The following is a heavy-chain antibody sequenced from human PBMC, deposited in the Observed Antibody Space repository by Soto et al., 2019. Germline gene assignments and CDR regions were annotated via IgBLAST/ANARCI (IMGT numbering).Heavy chain of an antibody. CDR3: ARAGAACTLRHGEYFEH. Sequence: QVQLVESGGAVVQPGRSLRLSCAASGFTFSSFAMHWVRQAPGKGLEWVAVISYDGSDKYYADSVKGRFSISRDNSKNTLYVQMDSLRGEDTALYYCARAGAACTLRHGEYFEHWGQGTLVIVSS. V-gene: IGHV3-30-3*01. CDR1: GFTFSSFA. D-gene: IGHD6-13*01. CDR2: ISYDGSDK. J-gene: IGHJ1*01.